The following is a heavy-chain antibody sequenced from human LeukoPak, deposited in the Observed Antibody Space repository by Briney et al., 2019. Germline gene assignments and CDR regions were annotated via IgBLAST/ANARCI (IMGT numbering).Heavy chain of an antibody. J-gene: IGHJ4*02. D-gene: IGHD5-24*01. CDR2: IYYSGST. Sequence: SETLSRTCTVSGGSISSYYWSWIRQPPGKGLEWVGYIYYSGSTDYHPSLRSRVTMSVDTSKSQFSLKLNSVTATDTAVYYCARARDGDRFAFDYWGQGSLVTVSS. CDR3: ARARDGDRFAFDY. V-gene: IGHV4-59*08. CDR1: GGSISSYY.